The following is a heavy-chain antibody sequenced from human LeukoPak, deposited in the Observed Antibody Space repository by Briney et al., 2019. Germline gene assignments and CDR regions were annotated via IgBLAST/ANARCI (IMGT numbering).Heavy chain of an antibody. CDR2: IYYSGST. J-gene: IGHJ4*02. CDR3: ARGSPGNYYGSGSYYTFDY. Sequence: SETLSLTCTVSGGSISSSSYYWGWIRQPPGKGLELIVSIYYSGSTYYNPSLKSRVTISVDTSKNQFSLKLSSVTAADTAVYYCARGSPGNYYGSGSYYTFDYWGQGTLVTVSS. CDR1: GGSISSSSYY. D-gene: IGHD3-10*01. V-gene: IGHV4-39*01.